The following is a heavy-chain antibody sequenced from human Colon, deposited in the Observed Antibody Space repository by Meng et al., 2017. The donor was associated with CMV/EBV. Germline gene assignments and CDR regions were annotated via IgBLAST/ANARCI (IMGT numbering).Heavy chain of an antibody. J-gene: IGHJ6*02. Sequence: GESLKISCAASGFAFDNYRMTWVRQAPGKGLEWVAHIKHDGSQLQYVDSVKGRFTVSRDNAKNSLYLQMNSLRAEDTAVYYCAKYYSRAMDVWGQGTTVTVSS. V-gene: IGHV3-7*01. D-gene: IGHD2/OR15-2a*01. CDR2: IKHDGSQL. CDR1: GFAFDNYR. CDR3: AKYYSRAMDV.